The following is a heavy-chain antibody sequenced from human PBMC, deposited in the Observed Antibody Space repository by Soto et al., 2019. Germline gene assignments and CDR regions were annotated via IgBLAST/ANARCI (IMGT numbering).Heavy chain of an antibody. CDR3: ARDCISTSCPGAFDI. V-gene: IGHV4-59*01. D-gene: IGHD2-2*01. J-gene: IGHJ3*02. Sequence: QVQLQESGPGLVKPSETLSLTCTVSGGSISSYYWSWIRQPPGKGLEWIGYIYHSGSTNYNPSLTSRVTISVDTSKNQFSLKLSSVTAADTAGYYCARDCISTSCPGAFDIWGQGTMVTVSS. CDR2: IYHSGST. CDR1: GGSISSYY.